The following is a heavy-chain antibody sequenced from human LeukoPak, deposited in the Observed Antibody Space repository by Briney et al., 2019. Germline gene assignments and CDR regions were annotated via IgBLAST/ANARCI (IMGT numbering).Heavy chain of an antibody. J-gene: IGHJ6*03. CDR2: INPSGGST. Sequence: ASVKVSCKASGYTFTSYYMHWVRQAPGRGLEWMGIINPSGGSTSYAQKFQGRVTMTRDTSTSTVYMELSSLRSEDTAVYYCARSEQFPYYMDVWGKGTTVTVSS. V-gene: IGHV1-46*01. CDR3: ARSEQFPYYMDV. CDR1: GYTFTSYY. D-gene: IGHD6-19*01.